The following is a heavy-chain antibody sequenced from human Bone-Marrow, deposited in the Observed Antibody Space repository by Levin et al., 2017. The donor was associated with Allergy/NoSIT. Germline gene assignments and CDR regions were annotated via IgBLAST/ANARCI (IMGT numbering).Heavy chain of an antibody. D-gene: IGHD6-13*01. CDR1: GFAFNKAW. CDR3: SSWYFTYGVDV. J-gene: IGHJ6*02. Sequence: ETLSLTCAASGFAFNKAWMTWVRQAPGKGLEWVGRISTTVDGGRTDYAAPVQGRFTISRDDSNDTLYLQMNSLKIEDTAVYYCSSWYFTYGVDVWGQGATVTVSS. V-gene: IGHV3-15*07. CDR2: ISTTVDGGRT.